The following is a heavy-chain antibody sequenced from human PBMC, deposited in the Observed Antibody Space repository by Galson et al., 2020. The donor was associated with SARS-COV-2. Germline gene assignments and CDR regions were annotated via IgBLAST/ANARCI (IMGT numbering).Heavy chain of an antibody. CDR3: ARELSYYGMDV. V-gene: IGHV3-30*04. J-gene: IGHJ6*02. CDR1: GFNFSSYA. CDR2: ISYDGSHT. Sequence: TGGSLRLSCAASGFNFSSYAMHWVRQAPGKGLEWAAVISYDGSHTYYADSVKGRFTISRDNSKNTLYLQMNSLRAEDTAVYYCARELSYYGMDVWGRGTMVIVS.